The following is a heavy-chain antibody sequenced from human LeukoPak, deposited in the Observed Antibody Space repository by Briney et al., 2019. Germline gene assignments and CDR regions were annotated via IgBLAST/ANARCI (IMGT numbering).Heavy chain of an antibody. V-gene: IGHV4-34*01. CDR3: GSSGLSDAFDI. D-gene: IGHD3-22*01. Sequence: SESLSLTCAVYGGSFSGYYWSWIRQPPGKGLEWIGEINHSGSTNYNPSLKSRVTISVDTSKNQFSLKLSSVTAADTAVYYCGSSGLSDAFDIWGQGTMVTVSS. CDR1: GGSFSGYY. CDR2: INHSGST. J-gene: IGHJ3*02.